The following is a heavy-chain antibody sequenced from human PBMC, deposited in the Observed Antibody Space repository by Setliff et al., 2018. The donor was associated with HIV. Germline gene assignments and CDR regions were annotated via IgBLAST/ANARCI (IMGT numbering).Heavy chain of an antibody. J-gene: IGHJ3*02. Sequence: PSETLSLTCTVSGGSITSGYYYWNWIRQPAGKGLEWIGHIYTTGSTNYNPSPNSRVTISIDTSRNQFSLKMSSVTAAATAVYYCARSGRGYGANAFDIWGQGTKVTVSS. D-gene: IGHD5-12*01. CDR1: GGSITSGYYY. V-gene: IGHV4-61*09. CDR2: IYTTGST. CDR3: ARSGRGYGANAFDI.